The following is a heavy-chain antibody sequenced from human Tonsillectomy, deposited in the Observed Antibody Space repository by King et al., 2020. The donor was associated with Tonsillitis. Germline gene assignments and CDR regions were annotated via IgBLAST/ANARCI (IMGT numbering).Heavy chain of an antibody. CDR3: ARGGGSSSWYDSSFDY. Sequence: VQLQESGPGLVKPSETLSLTCTVSGGSISSHYWSWIRQPPGKGLELIGYIYHSGSTKYNPSLKSRVSISVDTSKNQFSLKLSSGTAADTAVYYCARGGGSSSWYDSSFDYWGQGTLVTVSS. CDR1: GGSISSHY. D-gene: IGHD6-13*01. V-gene: IGHV4-59*11. CDR2: IYHSGST. J-gene: IGHJ4*02.